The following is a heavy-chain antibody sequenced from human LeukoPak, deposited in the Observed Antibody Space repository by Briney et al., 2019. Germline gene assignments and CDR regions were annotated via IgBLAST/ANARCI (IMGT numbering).Heavy chain of an antibody. CDR2: IYYSGST. J-gene: IGHJ3*02. V-gene: IGHV4-59*08. Sequence: PSETLSLTCTVSGGSISSYYWSWIRQPPGKGLEWIGYIYYSGSTNYNPSLKSRVTISVDTSKNQFSLKLSSVTAADTAVYYCARGPFDSSGYPPDAFDIWGQGTLVTVSS. D-gene: IGHD3-22*01. CDR3: ARGPFDSSGYPPDAFDI. CDR1: GGSISSYY.